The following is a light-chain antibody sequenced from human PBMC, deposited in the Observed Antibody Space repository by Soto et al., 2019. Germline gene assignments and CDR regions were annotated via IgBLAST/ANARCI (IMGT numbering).Light chain of an antibody. Sequence: QSALTQPASVSGSPGQSITISCTGTSSDVGAYHYVSWYQQYPGRAPKVIIFEVRKRPSGVSTRFSGSKSRDTASLTISGLQAEVEADYYCSSYRSSTTFVFGTGTKVTVL. CDR1: SSDVGAYHY. CDR3: SSYRSSTTFV. J-gene: IGLJ1*01. CDR2: EVR. V-gene: IGLV2-14*01.